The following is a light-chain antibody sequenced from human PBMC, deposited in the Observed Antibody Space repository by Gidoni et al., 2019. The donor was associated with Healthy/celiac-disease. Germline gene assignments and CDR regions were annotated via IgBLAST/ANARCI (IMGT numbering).Light chain of an antibody. CDR3: QQYYSYPWT. CDR1: QGISSY. J-gene: IGKJ1*01. CDR2: AAS. Sequence: AIRMTQSPSSFSASTGDRVTITCRASQGISSYLDWYQQKPGKAPKLLIYAASTLQSGVPSRSSGSGSGTDFTLTISCLQSEDFATYYCQQYYSYPWTFGQGTKVEIK. V-gene: IGKV1-8*01.